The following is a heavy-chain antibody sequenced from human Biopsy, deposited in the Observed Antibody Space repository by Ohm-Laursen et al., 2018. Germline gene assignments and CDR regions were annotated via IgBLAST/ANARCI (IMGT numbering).Heavy chain of an antibody. D-gene: IGHD3-16*01. CDR1: GFIFGDYA. CDR3: VRGLWGARGPRVYYYENFFDL. Sequence: SLRLSCAASGFIFGDYAMHWVRQAPGKGLEWVSGINWNSDNLGYVGSVKGRFTISRDNAKNSLDLQMNSLRAEDTALYYCVRGLWGARGPRVYYYENFFDLGGRGTMVPASS. J-gene: IGHJ3*01. V-gene: IGHV3-9*01. CDR2: INWNSDNL.